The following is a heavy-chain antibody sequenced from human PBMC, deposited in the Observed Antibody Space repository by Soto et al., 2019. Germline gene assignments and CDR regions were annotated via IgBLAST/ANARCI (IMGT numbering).Heavy chain of an antibody. D-gene: IGHD4-4*01. Sequence: QVQLVESGGGVVQPGRSLTLSCAASGFTFSSCSMHWVRQAPGKGLEWVAVIWYDGRKKYYADSVKGRFTISRDNSKSTVYLQMNSLRTEDTAVYYCLDTVTLQGGQGTLVTVSS. J-gene: IGHJ4*02. CDR3: LDTVTLQ. V-gene: IGHV3-30*04. CDR2: IWYDGRKK. CDR1: GFTFSSCS.